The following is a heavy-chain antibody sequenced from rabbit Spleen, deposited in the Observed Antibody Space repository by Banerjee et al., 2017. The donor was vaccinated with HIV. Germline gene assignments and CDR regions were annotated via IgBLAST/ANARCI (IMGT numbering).Heavy chain of an antibody. CDR3: ARTYDASSVYAYLHL. V-gene: IGHV1S40*01. D-gene: IGHD1-1*01. Sequence: QSLEESGGDLVKPGASLTLTCTASGISFSSNWICWVRQAPGKGLEWIACIYNGDGSTYYASWAKGRFTISKTSSTTVTLQMTSLTAADTATYFCARTYDASSVYAYLHLWGQGTLVTVS. CDR1: GISFSSNW. CDR2: IYNGDGST. J-gene: IGHJ4*01.